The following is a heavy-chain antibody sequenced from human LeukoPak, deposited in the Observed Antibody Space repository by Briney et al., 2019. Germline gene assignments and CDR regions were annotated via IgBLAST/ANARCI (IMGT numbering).Heavy chain of an antibody. CDR1: GFTFSSYE. J-gene: IGHJ4*02. V-gene: IGHV3-48*03. CDR3: AKRGYDSSGYYGYFDS. D-gene: IGHD3-22*01. CDR2: ISSSGSTI. Sequence: GGSLRLSCAASGFTFSSYEMNWVRQAPGKGLEWVSYISSSGSTIYYADSVKGRFTISRDNSKNTLYLQMSSLRAEDTAVYYCAKRGYDSSGYYGYFDSWAQGTLVTVSS.